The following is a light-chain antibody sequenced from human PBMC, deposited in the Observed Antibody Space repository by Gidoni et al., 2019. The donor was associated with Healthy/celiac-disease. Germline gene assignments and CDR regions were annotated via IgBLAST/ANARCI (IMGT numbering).Light chain of an antibody. V-gene: IGLV1-44*01. CDR1: SSNSGSNT. Sequence: QSVLTQPPSASGTPGQRVTIACSGSSSNSGSNTVNWYQQIPGTAPKLLIYSNTQRPSGVPDRFSGSQSGTSASLAISGLQSEDEADYYCSAWDDSLNGYVFGTGTKVTVL. J-gene: IGLJ1*01. CDR3: SAWDDSLNGYV. CDR2: SNT.